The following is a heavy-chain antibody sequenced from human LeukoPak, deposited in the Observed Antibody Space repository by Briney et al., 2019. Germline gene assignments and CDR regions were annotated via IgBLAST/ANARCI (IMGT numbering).Heavy chain of an antibody. CDR2: FDPEDGET. CDR3: ATVPSSSWYPYFDY. J-gene: IGHJ4*02. D-gene: IGHD6-13*01. CDR1: GYTFTGYY. Sequence: ASVKVSCKASGYTFTGYYMHWVRQAPGKGLEWMGGFDPEDGETIYAQKFQGRVTMTEGTSTDTAYRELSSLRSEDTAVYYCATVPSSSWYPYFDYWGQGTLVTVSS. V-gene: IGHV1-24*01.